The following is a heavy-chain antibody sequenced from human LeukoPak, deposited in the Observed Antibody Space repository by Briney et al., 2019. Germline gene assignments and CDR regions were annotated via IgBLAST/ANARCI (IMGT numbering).Heavy chain of an antibody. CDR3: ARLTPIAAAGTNLDFDY. V-gene: IGHV4-59*12. CDR2: IYYSGST. Sequence: SETLSLTCTVSGGSISGYYWSWIRQPPGKGLEWIGYIYYSGSTNYNPSLKSRVTISVDRSKNQFSLKLSSVTAADTAVYYCARLTPIAAAGTNLDFDYWGQGTLVTVSS. CDR1: GGSISGYY. J-gene: IGHJ4*02. D-gene: IGHD6-13*01.